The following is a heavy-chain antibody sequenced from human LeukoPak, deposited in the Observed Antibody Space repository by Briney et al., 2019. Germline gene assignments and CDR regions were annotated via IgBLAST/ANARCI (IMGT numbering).Heavy chain of an antibody. J-gene: IGHJ4*02. CDR1: GFTFSEFE. V-gene: IGHV3-48*03. CDR3: TRGLVV. Sequence: GGSLRLSCAPSGFTFSEFEMNWVRQAPGKGLEWVSDISSGGTTIFYADSVKGRFTISRDNAKNPLYLQMNSLRDEDTAIYYCTRGLVVWGQGALVTVSS. D-gene: IGHD2-2*01. CDR2: ISSGGTTI.